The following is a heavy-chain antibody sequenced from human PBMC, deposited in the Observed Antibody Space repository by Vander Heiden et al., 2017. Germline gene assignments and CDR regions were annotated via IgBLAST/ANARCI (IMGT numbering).Heavy chain of an antibody. CDR1: GITFSSYR. D-gene: IGHD3-22*01. J-gene: IGHJ6*02. Sequence: EVQLVESGGGLVKPGGSLRLSCAASGITFSSYRMNWVRQAPGKGLEWVSSISSSSSYIYYADSVKGRFTISRDNAKNSLYLQMNSLRAEDTAVYYCARSVTDYYDSSGYSYGMDVWCQGTTVTVSS. CDR3: ARSVTDYYDSSGYSYGMDV. CDR2: ISSSSSYI. V-gene: IGHV3-21*01.